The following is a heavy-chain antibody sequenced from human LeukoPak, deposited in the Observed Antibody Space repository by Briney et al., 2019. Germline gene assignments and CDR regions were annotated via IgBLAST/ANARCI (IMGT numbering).Heavy chain of an antibody. Sequence: SVKVSCKASGGTFSSYAISCVRQAPGQGLEWMGGIIPIFGTANYAQKFQGRVTITADESTSTAYMELSSLRSEDTAVYYCARDGPAAAGGSVDYWGQGTLVTVSS. D-gene: IGHD6-13*01. J-gene: IGHJ4*02. V-gene: IGHV1-69*13. CDR3: ARDGPAAAGGSVDY. CDR2: IIPIFGTA. CDR1: GGTFSSYA.